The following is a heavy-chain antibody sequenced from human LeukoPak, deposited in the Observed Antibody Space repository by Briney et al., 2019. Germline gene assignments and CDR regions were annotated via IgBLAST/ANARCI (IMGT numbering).Heavy chain of an antibody. CDR2: ISTVSIIV. CDR1: GFTFSTYS. J-gene: IGHJ5*02. Sequence: GGSLRLSCAASGFTFSTYSMNWVRQAPGKGLEWISHISTVSIIVYYADSVKGRFTISRDNSKNTLYLQMNSLRAEDTAVYYCAGGGIQLWFVHPNWFDPWGQGTLVTVSS. V-gene: IGHV3-48*01. D-gene: IGHD5-18*01. CDR3: AGGGIQLWFVHPNWFDP.